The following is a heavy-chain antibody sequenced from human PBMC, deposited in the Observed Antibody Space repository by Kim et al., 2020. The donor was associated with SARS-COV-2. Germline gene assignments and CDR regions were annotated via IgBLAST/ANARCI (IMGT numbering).Heavy chain of an antibody. V-gene: IGHV3-66*02. Sequence: GGSLRLSCAASGFTVSSNYMSWVRQAPGKGLEWVSVIYSGGSTYYADSVKGRFTISRDNSKNTLYLQMNSLRAEDTAVYYCAREIWGSGSYSLNYYYYGMDVWGQGTTVTVSS. J-gene: IGHJ6*02. CDR2: IYSGGST. D-gene: IGHD3-10*01. CDR3: AREIWGSGSYSLNYYYYGMDV. CDR1: GFTVSSNY.